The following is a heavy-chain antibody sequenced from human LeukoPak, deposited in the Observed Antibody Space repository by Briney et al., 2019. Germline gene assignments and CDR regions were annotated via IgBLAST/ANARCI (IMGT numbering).Heavy chain of an antibody. D-gene: IGHD6-13*01. J-gene: IGHJ4*02. CDR1: GFTFSSYW. Sequence: GGSLRLSCAASGFTFSSYWMSWVRQAPGKGLEWVANIKQGGSEKYYVDSVKGRFTISRDNAKNSLYLQMNSLRAEDTAVYYCAAGYSSSWGGLFDYWGQGTLVTVSS. V-gene: IGHV3-7*01. CDR3: AAGYSSSWGGLFDY. CDR2: IKQGGSEK.